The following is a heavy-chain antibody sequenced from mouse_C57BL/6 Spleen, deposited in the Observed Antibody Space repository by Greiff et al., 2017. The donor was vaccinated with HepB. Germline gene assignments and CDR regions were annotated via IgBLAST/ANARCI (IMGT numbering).Heavy chain of an antibody. CDR1: GYTFTDYY. J-gene: IGHJ4*01. Sequence: EVKLQQSGPELVKPGASVKISCKASGYTFTDYYMNWVKQSHGKSLEWIGDINPNNGGTSYNQKFKGKATLTVDKSSSTAYMELRSLTSEDSAVYYCAITTVVADYAMDYWGQGTSVTVSS. D-gene: IGHD1-1*01. CDR3: AITTVVADYAMDY. V-gene: IGHV1-26*01. CDR2: INPNNGGT.